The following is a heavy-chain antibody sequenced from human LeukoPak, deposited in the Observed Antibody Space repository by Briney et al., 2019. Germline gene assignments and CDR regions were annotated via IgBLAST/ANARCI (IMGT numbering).Heavy chain of an antibody. CDR1: GFTFDDYA. D-gene: IGHD6-13*01. CDR2: ISWDGGST. Sequence: PGGSLRLYCAASGFTFDDYAMHWLRQAPGKGLAWVSLISWDGGSTYYADSVMGRFTISRDNSKNSLYLQMNSLRAEDTALYYCAKDTGYSSSWYLFDYWGQGTLVTVSS. J-gene: IGHJ4*02. V-gene: IGHV3-43D*04. CDR3: AKDTGYSSSWYLFDY.